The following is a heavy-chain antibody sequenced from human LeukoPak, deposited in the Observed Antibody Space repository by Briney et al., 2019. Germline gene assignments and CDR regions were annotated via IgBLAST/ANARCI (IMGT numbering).Heavy chain of an antibody. J-gene: IGHJ1*01. Sequence: GESLKISCKGSGYSFTSYWIGWVRQMPGKGLEWMGIIYPGDSDTKYSPSFQGQVTISADKSINTVYLQWSSLKASDSAMYHCARLAYCGGDCYRTTRGYFKHWGQGTLVTVSS. CDR3: ARLAYCGGDCYRTTRGYFKH. V-gene: IGHV5-51*01. CDR1: GYSFTSYW. CDR2: IYPGDSDT. D-gene: IGHD2-21*02.